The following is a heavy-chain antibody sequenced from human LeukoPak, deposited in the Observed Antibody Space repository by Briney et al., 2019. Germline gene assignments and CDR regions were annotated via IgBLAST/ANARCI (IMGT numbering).Heavy chain of an antibody. CDR2: INTDGSST. CDR3: ARDRGYNDAFDI. J-gene: IGHJ3*02. Sequence: GGSLRLTCAASGFTFSSYWMHWVRQAPGKGLVWVSRINTDGSSTSYADSVKGRFTISRDNAKNTLYLQMNSLRAEDTAVYYCARDRGYNDAFDIWGQGTMVTVSS. V-gene: IGHV3-74*01. D-gene: IGHD5-24*01. CDR1: GFTFSSYW.